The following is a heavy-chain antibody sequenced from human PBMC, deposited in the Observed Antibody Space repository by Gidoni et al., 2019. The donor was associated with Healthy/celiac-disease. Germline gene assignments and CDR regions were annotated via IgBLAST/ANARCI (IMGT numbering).Heavy chain of an antibody. CDR1: GFTFSSYS. CDR3: ARVLGYSVSLDY. V-gene: IGHV3-21*01. CDR2: IRSSSSYI. Sequence: EVQLVESGGGLVKPGGSLRLSCAASGFTFSSYSMNWVRQAPGKGLEWVSSIRSSSSYIYYADSVKGRVTISRDNAKNSLYLQMNSLRAEDTAVYYCARVLGYSVSLDYWGQGTLVTVSS. D-gene: IGHD2-15*01. J-gene: IGHJ4*02.